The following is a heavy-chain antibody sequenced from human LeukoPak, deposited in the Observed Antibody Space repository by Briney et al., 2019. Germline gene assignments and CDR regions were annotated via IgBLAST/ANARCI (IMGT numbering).Heavy chain of an antibody. CDR1: GGSISSYY. CDR2: IYYSGST. D-gene: IGHD3-22*01. Sequence: SETLSLTCTVSGGSISSYYWSWIRQPPGKGLEWIGYIYYSGSTNYNPSLKSRVTISVDTSKNQFSLKLSSVTAADTAVYYCARRADYYDSSGYRPLDYWGQGTLVTVSS. J-gene: IGHJ4*02. CDR3: ARRADYYDSSGYRPLDY. V-gene: IGHV4-59*12.